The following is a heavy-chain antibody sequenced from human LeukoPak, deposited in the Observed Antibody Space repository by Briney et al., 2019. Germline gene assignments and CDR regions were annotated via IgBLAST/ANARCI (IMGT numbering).Heavy chain of an antibody. Sequence: GASVKVSCKASGYTFTSYAMHWVRQAPGQRLEWMGWIIAGNGNTKYSQKFQGRVTITRDTSASTAYMELSSLRSEDTAVYYCAIVGWFGETPSIGWFDPWGQGTLVSVSS. CDR3: AIVGWFGETPSIGWFDP. CDR1: GYTFTSYA. CDR2: IIAGNGNT. J-gene: IGHJ5*02. V-gene: IGHV1-3*01. D-gene: IGHD3-10*01.